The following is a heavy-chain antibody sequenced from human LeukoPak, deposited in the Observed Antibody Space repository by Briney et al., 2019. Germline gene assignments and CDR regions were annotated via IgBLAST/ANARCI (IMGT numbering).Heavy chain of an antibody. V-gene: IGHV1-2*02. CDR2: INPNSGGT. CDR1: EYTFTSYY. D-gene: IGHD3-10*01. Sequence: ASVKVSCKASEYTFTSYYMHWVRQAPGQGLEWMGWINPNSGGTNYAQKFQGRVTMTRDTSISTAYMELSRLRSDDTAVYYCARDGITMVRGVSRPINWFDPWGQGTLVTVSS. CDR3: ARDGITMVRGVSRPINWFDP. J-gene: IGHJ5*02.